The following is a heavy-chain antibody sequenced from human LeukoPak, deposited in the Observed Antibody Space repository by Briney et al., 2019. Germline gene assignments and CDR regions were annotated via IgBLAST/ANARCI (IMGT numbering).Heavy chain of an antibody. CDR2: IIPIFGTA. V-gene: IGHV1-69*05. J-gene: IGHJ4*02. D-gene: IGHD1-26*01. CDR1: GGTFSSYA. CDR3: ARSLWSYPYYFGY. Sequence: ASVKVSCKASGGTFSSYAISWVRQAPGQGLEWMGGIIPIFGTANYAQKFRGRVTITTDESTSTAYMELSSLRSEDTAVYYCARSLWSYPYYFGYWGQGTLVTVSS.